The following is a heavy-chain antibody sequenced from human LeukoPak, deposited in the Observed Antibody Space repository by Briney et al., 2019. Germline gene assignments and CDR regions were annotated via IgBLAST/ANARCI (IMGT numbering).Heavy chain of an antibody. D-gene: IGHD3-10*01. J-gene: IGHJ4*02. CDR3: AKSGSGNYYDRFDY. V-gene: IGHV3-23*01. CDR2: ISGGGGST. Sequence: GGSLRLSCAASGFTFSSYAMSWVRQAPGRGLEWVSVISGGGGSTYYADSVKGRFTISSDSSKNTLYLQMNSLRAEDTAIYYCAKSGSGNYYDRFDYWGQGTLITVSS. CDR1: GFTFSSYA.